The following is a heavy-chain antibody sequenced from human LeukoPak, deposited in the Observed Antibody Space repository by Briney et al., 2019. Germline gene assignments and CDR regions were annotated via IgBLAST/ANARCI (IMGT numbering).Heavy chain of an antibody. V-gene: IGHV4-59*01. CDR1: GGSISSYY. J-gene: IGHJ4*02. D-gene: IGHD5-24*01. CDR3: AREMATIYAFDY. CDR2: IYYSGST. Sequence: SETLSLTCTVSGGSISSYYWSWIRQPPGKGLEWIGYIYYSGSTNYNPSLKSRVTISVDTSKNQFSLKLSSVTAADTAVYYCAREMATIYAFDYWGQGTLVTVS.